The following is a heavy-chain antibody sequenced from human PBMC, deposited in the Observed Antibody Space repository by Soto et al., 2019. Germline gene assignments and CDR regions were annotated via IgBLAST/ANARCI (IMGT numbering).Heavy chain of an antibody. CDR3: ARHSGARWLQSYWFDP. J-gene: IGHJ5*02. CDR2: IYPGDSDT. CDR1: GYSFTSYW. D-gene: IGHD5-12*01. Sequence: EVKLVQSGAEVKKPGESLKISCKGSGYSFTSYWIGWVRQMPGKGLEWMGIIYPGDSDTRYSPSFQGQVTISADKSISTAYLQWSSLKASDTAMYYCARHSGARWLQSYWFDPWGQGTLVTVSS. V-gene: IGHV5-51*01.